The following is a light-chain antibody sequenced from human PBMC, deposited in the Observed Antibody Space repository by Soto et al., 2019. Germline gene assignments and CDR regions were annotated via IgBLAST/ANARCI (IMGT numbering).Light chain of an antibody. J-gene: IGKJ5*01. Sequence: EIVMTQSPGTLSVSPGERATLSYRASQLVSSNLAWYQQKPVQAPRLLISDASTRATGIPARFSGSGSGTEFTLTVSSLQSEDFAVYYCQQYIKWPITFGQGTRLEIK. CDR2: DAS. CDR1: QLVSSN. CDR3: QQYIKWPIT. V-gene: IGKV3-15*01.